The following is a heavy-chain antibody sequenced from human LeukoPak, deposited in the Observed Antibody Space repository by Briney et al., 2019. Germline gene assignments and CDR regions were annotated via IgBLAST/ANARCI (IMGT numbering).Heavy chain of an antibody. CDR1: GYTFTNYD. Sequence: ASVKVSCKASGYTFTNYDINWVRQATGQGLEWMGGIIPIFGTANYAQKFQGRVTITADESTSTAYMELSSLRSEDTAVYYCAREDYWGQGTLVTVSS. CDR2: IIPIFGTA. CDR3: AREDY. J-gene: IGHJ4*02. V-gene: IGHV1-69*13.